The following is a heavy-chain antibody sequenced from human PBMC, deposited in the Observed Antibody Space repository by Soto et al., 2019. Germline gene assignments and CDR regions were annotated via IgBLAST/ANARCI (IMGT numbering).Heavy chain of an antibody. CDR2: IYFTGNT. CDR3: AGHTFTTAAASYGRSHWFDS. CDR1: GGSITSSSHF. D-gene: IGHD2-2*01. J-gene: IGHJ5*01. V-gene: IGHV4-39*01. Sequence: SETLSLTCTASGGSITSSSHFWGWVRQPPGKGLEWIGTIYFTGNTYYTPSLKSRLTMSIDTSKNEFSLRLNSLTAADTAVYYCAGHTFTTAAASYGRSHWFDSWRPGTLVTVTS.